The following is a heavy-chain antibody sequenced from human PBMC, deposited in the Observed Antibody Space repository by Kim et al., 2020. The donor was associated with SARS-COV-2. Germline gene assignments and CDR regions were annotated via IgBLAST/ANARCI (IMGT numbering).Heavy chain of an antibody. J-gene: IGHJ4*02. D-gene: IGHD5-18*01. V-gene: IGHV1-3*01. Sequence: SQKFQGRVTIARDTSASTAYMELSSLRSEDTAVYYCARDGGYSYGHGFGYWGQGTLVTVSS. CDR3: ARDGGYSYGHGFGY.